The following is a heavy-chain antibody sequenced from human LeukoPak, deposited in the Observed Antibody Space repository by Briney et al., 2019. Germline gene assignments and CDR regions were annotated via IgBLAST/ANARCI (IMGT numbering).Heavy chain of an antibody. J-gene: IGHJ4*02. CDR3: ARRRTTGTTGYFDS. Sequence: ASETLSLTCTVSGGSISSYYWSWIRQPPGKGLEWIGYISTNWSTNYNPSLKSRVTISVDTSQNQFSLNLSSVTAADTALYYCARRRTTGTTGYFDSWGQGTLVTVSS. V-gene: IGHV4-4*09. D-gene: IGHD1-1*01. CDR1: GGSISSYY. CDR2: ISTNWST.